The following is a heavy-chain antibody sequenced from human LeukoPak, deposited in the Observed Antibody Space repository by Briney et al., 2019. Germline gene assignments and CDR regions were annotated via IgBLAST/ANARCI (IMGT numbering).Heavy chain of an antibody. CDR2: INPSGGST. D-gene: IGHD3-10*01. J-gene: IGHJ6*03. Sequence: ASVKVSCKASGYTFTSYYMHWVRQAPGQGLEWMGIINPSGGSTSYAQKFQGRVTMTRDMSTSTVYMELSSLRSEDTAVYYCARDGKEYYYGSGLLENYYYMDVWGKGTTVTVSS. CDR3: ARDGKEYYYGSGLLENYYYMDV. V-gene: IGHV1-46*01. CDR1: GYTFTSYY.